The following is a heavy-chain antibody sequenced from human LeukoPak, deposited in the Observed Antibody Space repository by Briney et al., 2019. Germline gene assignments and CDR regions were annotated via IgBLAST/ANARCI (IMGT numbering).Heavy chain of an antibody. CDR2: IYYSGST. V-gene: IGHV4-30-4*01. CDR3: ARVLVVEGLDAFDI. D-gene: IGHD3-22*01. J-gene: IGHJ3*02. Sequence: SETLSLTCTVSGGSISSGVYYWSWIRQPPGKGLEWIGYIYYSGSTYYNPSLKSRVTISVDTSKNQFSLNLSSVTGADTAVYYCARVLVVEGLDAFDIGGQGTMVTVSS. CDR1: GGSISSGVYY.